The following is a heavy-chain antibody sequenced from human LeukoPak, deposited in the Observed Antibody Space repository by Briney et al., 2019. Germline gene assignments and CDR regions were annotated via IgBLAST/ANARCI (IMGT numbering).Heavy chain of an antibody. D-gene: IGHD4-17*01. J-gene: IGHJ4*02. Sequence: PGGSLRLSCAASGFTFSSYGMDWGRQAPGKGLERVTCIQYDGSNKYYADSVKGRFTIPRDNSRNTLYLQMNSLRAEDTAVYYCAKDLTVTTPFDYWGQGTLVTVSS. CDR1: GFTFSSYG. CDR2: IQYDGSNK. V-gene: IGHV3-30*02. CDR3: AKDLTVTTPFDY.